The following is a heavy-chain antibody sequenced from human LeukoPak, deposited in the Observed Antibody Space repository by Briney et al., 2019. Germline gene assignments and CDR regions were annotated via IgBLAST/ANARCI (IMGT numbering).Heavy chain of an antibody. J-gene: IGHJ4*02. V-gene: IGHV1-2*02. CDR1: GYTFTGYY. CDR2: INPNSGGT. CDR3: ARDQDYGRTSDY. D-gene: IGHD4-23*01. Sequence: ASVKVSCKASGYTFTGYYMHWVRQAPGQGLEWMGWINPNSGGTNYAQKFQGRVTMTRDTSISTAYMELSRLRSGGTAVYYCARDQDYGRTSDYWGQGTLVTVSS.